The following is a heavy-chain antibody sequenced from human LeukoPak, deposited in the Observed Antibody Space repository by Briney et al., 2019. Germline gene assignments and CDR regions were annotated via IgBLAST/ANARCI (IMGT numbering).Heavy chain of an antibody. CDR3: ARVGLSGGRYFDL. CDR1: GYTFTGYY. Sequence: ASVKVSCKASGYTFTGYYMHWVRQAPGQGLEWMGRINPNSGGTNYAQKFQGRVTMTRDTSISTDYMELGRLRSDDTAVYYCARVGLSGGRYFDLWGRGTLVTVSS. V-gene: IGHV1-2*06. CDR2: INPNSGGT. D-gene: IGHD3-16*02. J-gene: IGHJ2*01.